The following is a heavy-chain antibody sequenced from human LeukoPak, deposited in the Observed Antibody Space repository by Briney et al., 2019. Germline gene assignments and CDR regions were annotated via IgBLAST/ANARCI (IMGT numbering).Heavy chain of an antibody. CDR2: IHPSGST. D-gene: IGHD5-12*01. J-gene: IGHJ4*02. CDR1: GDSISSYY. Sequence: PSETLSLTCTVSGDSISSYYWSWIRQPAGKGLEWIGRIHPSGSTNYNPSLKGRVTLSVDTSKNQFSLKLSSVTAADTAVYYCARQGYSGYDLTYWGQGTLVTVSS. CDR3: ARQGYSGYDLTY. V-gene: IGHV4-4*07.